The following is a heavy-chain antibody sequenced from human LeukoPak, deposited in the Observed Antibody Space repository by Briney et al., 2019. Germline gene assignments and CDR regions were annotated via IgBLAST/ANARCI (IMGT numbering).Heavy chain of an antibody. Sequence: PGGSLRLSCAASGFTFSSYAIHWVRQAPGKGLEWVAVISYDGSNRYYTDSVKGRFTISRDKSKNTLYLQMNSLRAEDTAVYYCAKGLYYKDRSGYPAWGQGTLVTVSS. CDR1: GFTFSSYA. CDR3: AKGLYYKDRSGYPA. J-gene: IGHJ5*02. CDR2: ISYDGSNR. D-gene: IGHD3-22*01. V-gene: IGHV3-30*04.